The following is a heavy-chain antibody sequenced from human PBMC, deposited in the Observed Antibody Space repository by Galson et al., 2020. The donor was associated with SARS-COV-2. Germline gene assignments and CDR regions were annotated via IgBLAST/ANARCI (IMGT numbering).Heavy chain of an antibody. D-gene: IGHD2-21*01. J-gene: IGHJ3*02. CDR1: GASVRISGSY. CDR3: ARHEGKFLQLGAFYI. Sequence: SETLSLTCTVSGASVRISGSYWAWIRQPPGKGLEWLGSIYYLGNTYYNPSLKSRVTLSIDTSMNHFSLSLTSLTAADTSLYYCARHEGKFLQLGAFYIWGRGTVFAVSS. CDR2: IYYLGNT. V-gene: IGHV4-39*01.